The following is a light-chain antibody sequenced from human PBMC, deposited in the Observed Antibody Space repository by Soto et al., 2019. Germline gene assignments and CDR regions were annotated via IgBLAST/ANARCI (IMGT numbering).Light chain of an antibody. Sequence: QSALPQPASVSGSPVQSITISCTGTSSDVGGYNYVSWYQQHPGKAPKLMIYEVSNRPSGVSNRFSGSKSGNTASLTISGLQAEDEADYYCSSYTSSSTLVFGTGTKVTVL. V-gene: IGLV2-14*01. CDR2: EVS. CDR1: SSDVGGYNY. CDR3: SSYTSSSTLV. J-gene: IGLJ1*01.